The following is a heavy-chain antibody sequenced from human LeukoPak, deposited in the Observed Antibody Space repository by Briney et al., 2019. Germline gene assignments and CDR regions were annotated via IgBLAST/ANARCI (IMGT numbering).Heavy chain of an antibody. D-gene: IGHD2-2*01. Sequence: GGSLRLSCAASGFTVTSYGMHWVRQAPGKGLEWVAFIRHDGGNKYYTDSVKGRFTISRDNSKNTLYLQMNSLRAEDTAVYYCARVSTHVVPAAISWFDPWGQGTLVTVSS. CDR1: GFTVTSYG. J-gene: IGHJ5*02. CDR3: ARVSTHVVPAAISWFDP. CDR2: IRHDGGNK. V-gene: IGHV3-30*02.